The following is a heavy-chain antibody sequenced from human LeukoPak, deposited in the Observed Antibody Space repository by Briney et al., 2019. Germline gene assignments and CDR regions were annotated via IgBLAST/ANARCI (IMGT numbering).Heavy chain of an antibody. CDR2: ISGGGDNT. CDR3: AKIARYYDSSGYPDLDPFDI. CDR1: AFTFSSYG. J-gene: IGHJ3*02. Sequence: GGSLRLSCAASAFTFSSYGMSWVRQAPGRGLEWVSAISGGGDNTYYADSVRGRFTISRDNSRNTPYLQMNSLRAEDTAVYYCAKIARYYDSSGYPDLDPFDIWGQGTRVTVSS. V-gene: IGHV3-23*01. D-gene: IGHD3-22*01.